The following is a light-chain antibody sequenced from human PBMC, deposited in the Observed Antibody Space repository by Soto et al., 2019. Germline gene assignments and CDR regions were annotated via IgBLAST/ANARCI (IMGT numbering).Light chain of an antibody. CDR2: EVS. Sequence: QSALTQPPSASGSPGQSVTISCTGTSSDVGGYGYVSWYRQHPGKAPKLMIYEVSQRPSGVPDRFSGSKSGNTASLTVSGLQADDEADYFCTSYTSTIPYVFGSGTKVTVL. V-gene: IGLV2-8*01. CDR3: TSYTSTIPYV. CDR1: SSDVGGYGY. J-gene: IGLJ1*01.